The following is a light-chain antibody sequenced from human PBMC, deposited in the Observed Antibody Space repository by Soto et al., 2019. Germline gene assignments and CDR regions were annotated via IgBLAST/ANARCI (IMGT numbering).Light chain of an antibody. J-gene: IGKJ3*01. V-gene: IGKV1-39*01. CDR1: QSISTY. Sequence: DIQMTQSPSSLSAAVGDRVTITCRASQSISTYLNWYKQKPGKAPEFLIYDASSLQSGVPSRFGGSGSGTDFNLTISSLQPEDFATYFCQQTFSIPFTFGPGTKVDMK. CDR3: QQTFSIPFT. CDR2: DAS.